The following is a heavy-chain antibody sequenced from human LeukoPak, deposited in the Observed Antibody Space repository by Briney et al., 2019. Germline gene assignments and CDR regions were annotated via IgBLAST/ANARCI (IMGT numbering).Heavy chain of an antibody. J-gene: IGHJ6*02. D-gene: IGHD2-2*01. V-gene: IGHV3-7*01. CDR1: GLTFRNYA. Sequence: GGSLRLSCAASGLTFRNYAMSWVRQAPGKGLEWVANIERDGSEKYYVDSVKGRFIISRDNAKNSLYLEMNSLRAEDTAVYYCARDWRYCSSSSCLAMDVWGQGTTVTVSS. CDR3: ARDWRYCSSSSCLAMDV. CDR2: IERDGSEK.